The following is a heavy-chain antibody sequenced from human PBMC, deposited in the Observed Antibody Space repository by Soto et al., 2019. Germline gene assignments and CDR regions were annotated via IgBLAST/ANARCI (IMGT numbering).Heavy chain of an antibody. D-gene: IGHD2-21*02. CDR1: GEYISSSSYY. CDR2: IYYSGRT. CDR3: ARQRTTVVTQAYFDH. V-gene: IGHV4-39*01. Sequence: ETLSLTCIVSGEYISSSSYYWGWIRQPPGKGLEWIGSIYYSGRTYYNPSFKSRVTISIDTSKNQFSLKLSSVTATDTAVYYCARQRTTVVTQAYFDHWGQGALVTVSS. J-gene: IGHJ4*02.